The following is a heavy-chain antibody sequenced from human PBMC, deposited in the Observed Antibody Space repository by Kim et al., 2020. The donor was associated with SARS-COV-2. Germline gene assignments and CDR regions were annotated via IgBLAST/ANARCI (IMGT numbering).Heavy chain of an antibody. CDR3: ARVTSPLNPDFGYDFWSGAKYNWFDP. CDR1: GGSVSSGSYY. J-gene: IGHJ5*02. Sequence: SETLSLTCTVSGGSVSSGSYYWSWIRQPPGKGLEWIGYIYYSGSTNYNPSLKSRVTISVDTSKNQFSLKLSSVTAADTAVYYCARVTSPLNPDFGYDFWSGAKYNWFDPWGQGTLVTVSS. V-gene: IGHV4-61*01. D-gene: IGHD3-3*01. CDR2: IYYSGST.